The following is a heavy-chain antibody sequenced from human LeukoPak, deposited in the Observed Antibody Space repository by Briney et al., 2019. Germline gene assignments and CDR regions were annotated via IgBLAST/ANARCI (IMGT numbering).Heavy chain of an antibody. CDR1: GGSLSGFY. CDR3: ARGPGYCSGGSCYHPRGTRYYYYMNV. D-gene: IGHD2-15*01. CDR2: INHSGST. V-gene: IGHV4-34*01. J-gene: IGHJ6*03. Sequence: PSETLSLNCSVYGGSLSGFYWSWIRQPPGKGLEWIGEINHSGSTNYNPSLKSRVTISVDTSKNQFSLKLSSVTAADTAVYYCARGPGYCSGGSCYHPRGTRYYYYMNVWGKGTTVTVSS.